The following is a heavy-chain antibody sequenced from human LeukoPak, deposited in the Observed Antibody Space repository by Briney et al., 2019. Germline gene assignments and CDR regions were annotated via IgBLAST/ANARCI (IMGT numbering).Heavy chain of an antibody. CDR1: GFTFDDYG. V-gene: IGHV3-20*04. J-gene: IGHJ3*02. Sequence: GGSLRLXCAASGFTFDDYGMSWIRRAPGKGLEWVSGINWNGGSTGYADSVKGRFTISRDNAKNSLYLQMNSLRAEDAALYYCARALWSGYYAIYWGAFDIWGQGTMVTVSS. CDR3: ARALWSGYYAIYWGAFDI. CDR2: INWNGGST. D-gene: IGHD3-3*01.